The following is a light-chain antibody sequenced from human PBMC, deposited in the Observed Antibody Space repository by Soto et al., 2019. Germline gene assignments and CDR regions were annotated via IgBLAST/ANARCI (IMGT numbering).Light chain of an antibody. CDR3: SSYTSSDTHV. V-gene: IGLV2-18*02. J-gene: IGLJ1*01. CDR2: DVT. Sequence: QSALTQPPSVSGSPGQSVTISCTGTSSDVGSYNRVSWYQQPPGTAPKLMVYDVTNRPSGVPERFSGSKSGNTASLTISGLQAEDEADYYCSSYTSSDTHVFGTGTKLTVL. CDR1: SSDVGSYNR.